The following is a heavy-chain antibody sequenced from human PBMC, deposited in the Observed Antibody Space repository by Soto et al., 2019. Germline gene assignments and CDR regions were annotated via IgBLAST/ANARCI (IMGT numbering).Heavy chain of an antibody. CDR2: ISASGGST. D-gene: IGHD6-19*01. CDR1: GFAFSSYT. Sequence: GGSLRLSCTASGFAFSSYTMSWVRQTPGKGLEWVSSISASGGSTYYGDSLKGRFTISRDNSKNTLNLHIKSLGVEDSAVYYCAKDRGGFARGWEYYDFWGQGTQVTVSS. J-gene: IGHJ4*02. V-gene: IGHV3-23*01. CDR3: AKDRGGFARGWEYYDF.